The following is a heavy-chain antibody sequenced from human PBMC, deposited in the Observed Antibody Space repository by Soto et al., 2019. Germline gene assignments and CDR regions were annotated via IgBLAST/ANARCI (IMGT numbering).Heavy chain of an antibody. D-gene: IGHD2-2*01. CDR1: GYTFTSYG. CDR2: ISAYNGNT. Sequence: VASVKVSCKASGYTFTSYGISWVRQAPGQGLEWMGWISAYNGNTNYAQKLQGRVTMTTDTSTSTAYMELRSLRSDDTAVYYCARDPPRCSSTSCYGNFDYWGQGTLVTVSS. CDR3: ARDPPRCSSTSCYGNFDY. J-gene: IGHJ4*02. V-gene: IGHV1-18*01.